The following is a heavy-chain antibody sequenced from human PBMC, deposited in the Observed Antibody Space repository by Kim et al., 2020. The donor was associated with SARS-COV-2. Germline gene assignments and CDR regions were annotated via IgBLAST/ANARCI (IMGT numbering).Heavy chain of an antibody. Sequence: KFQGRVTMTRDTSISTAYMELSRLRSDDTAVYYCARDLFVDSSGRYWFDPWGQGTLVTVSS. V-gene: IGHV1-2*02. J-gene: IGHJ5*02. CDR3: ARDLFVDSSGRYWFDP. D-gene: IGHD6-19*01.